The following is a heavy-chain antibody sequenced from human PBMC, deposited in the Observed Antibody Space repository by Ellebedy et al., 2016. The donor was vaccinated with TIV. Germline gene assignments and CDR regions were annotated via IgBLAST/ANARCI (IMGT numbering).Heavy chain of an antibody. CDR3: AKNNGGSGPNWFAP. CDR1: GFSFSSYR. V-gene: IGHV3-21*06. CDR2: IGTTGAYI. J-gene: IGHJ5*02. Sequence: GGSLRLXXAASGFSFSSYRMNWVRQTPERGLEWVSSIGTTGAYIFYADSVKGRFTISRDNAKNSLYLEMTNLRGEDTATYYCAKNNGGSGPNWFAPWGQGTLVTVSS. D-gene: IGHD2-15*01.